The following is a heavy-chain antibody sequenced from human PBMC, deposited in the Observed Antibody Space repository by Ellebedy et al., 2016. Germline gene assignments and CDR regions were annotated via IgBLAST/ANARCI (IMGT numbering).Heavy chain of an antibody. CDR2: IRSKAYGGTT. V-gene: IGHV3-49*03. J-gene: IGHJ3*02. CDR1: GFTFGDYA. CDR3: TRDEAPPNYCSGGSCYSDAFDI. D-gene: IGHD2-15*01. Sequence: GGSLRLSXTASGFTFGDYAMSWFRQAPGKGLEWVGFIRSKAYGGTTEYAASVKGRFTISRDDSKSIAYLQMNSLKTEDTAVYYCTRDEAPPNYCSGGSCYSDAFDIWGQGTMVTVSS.